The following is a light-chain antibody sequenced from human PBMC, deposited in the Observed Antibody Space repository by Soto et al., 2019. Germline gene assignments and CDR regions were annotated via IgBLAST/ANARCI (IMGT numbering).Light chain of an antibody. V-gene: IGLV2-14*01. CDR2: EVK. Sequence: QSALTQPASVSGSPGQSITISCTGTSSDVGGYDYVSWYQQHPDKAPKLMIYEVKYRPSGVSNRFSGSKSGNTASLTISGLQAEDEAVYYCSSYTSSSTWVFGGGTKLTVL. CDR1: SSDVGGYDY. CDR3: SSYTSSSTWV. J-gene: IGLJ3*02.